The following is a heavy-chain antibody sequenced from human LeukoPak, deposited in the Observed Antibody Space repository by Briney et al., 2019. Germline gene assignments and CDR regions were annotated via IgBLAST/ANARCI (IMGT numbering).Heavy chain of an antibody. J-gene: IGHJ4*02. Sequence: GRSLRLSSAASGFTFDDYAMHWVRQAPGKGLEWVSGISWNSGSIGYADSVKGRFTISRDNAKNSLYLQMNSLRAEDTALYYCAKDPGWRDGYNWGQGTLVTVSS. CDR3: AKDPGWRDGYN. CDR2: ISWNSGSI. CDR1: GFTFDDYA. D-gene: IGHD5-12*01. V-gene: IGHV3-9*01.